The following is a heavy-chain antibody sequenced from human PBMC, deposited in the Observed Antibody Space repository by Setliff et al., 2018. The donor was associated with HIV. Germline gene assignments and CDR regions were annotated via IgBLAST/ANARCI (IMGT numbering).Heavy chain of an antibody. J-gene: IGHJ4*02. CDR1: GGSISSGSYY. D-gene: IGHD4-17*01. V-gene: IGHV4-61*09. CDR3: ARGGTTVLDY. CDR2: IYTSGST. Sequence: PSETLSLTCTVSGGSISSGSYYWSWIRQPAGKGLEWIGHIYTSGSTNYNPSLKSRVTISVDTSKNQFSLKLSSVTAADTAVYYCARGGTTVLDYWGQGTLVTVS.